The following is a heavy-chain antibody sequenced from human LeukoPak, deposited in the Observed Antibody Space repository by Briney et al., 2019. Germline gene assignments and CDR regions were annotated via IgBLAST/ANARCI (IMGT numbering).Heavy chain of an antibody. D-gene: IGHD6-13*01. CDR1: GFTVSSNY. V-gene: IGHV3-53*01. J-gene: IGHJ3*02. Sequence: PGGSLRLSCAASGFTVSSNYMSWVRQAPGKGLEWVSVIYSGGSTYYADSVKGRFTISRDNSKNTLYLQMNSLRAEDTAVYYCASATLSIAAAGLDIWGRGTMVTVSS. CDR3: ASATLSIAAAGLDI. CDR2: IYSGGST.